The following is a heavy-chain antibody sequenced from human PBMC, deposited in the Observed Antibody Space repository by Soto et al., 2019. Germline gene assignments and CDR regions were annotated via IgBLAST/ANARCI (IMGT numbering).Heavy chain of an antibody. CDR1: GFTVSNNF. D-gene: IGHD3-10*01. J-gene: IGHJ3*02. CDR3: TRDMVRGVSAFDI. V-gene: IGHV3-53*02. Sequence: VQLVETGGALIQPGGSLRLSCAASGFTVSNNFMSWVRQAPGKALEWVSVIYTDGSPYYTDSVRGRFTISRDDSQNTVFLKMNNLRVEDTAVYYCTRDMVRGVSAFDICGQGTTVTVSS. CDR2: IYTDGSP.